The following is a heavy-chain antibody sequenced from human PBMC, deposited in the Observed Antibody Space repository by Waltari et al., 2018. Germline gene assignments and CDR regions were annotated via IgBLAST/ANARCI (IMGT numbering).Heavy chain of an antibody. Sequence: QVQLQESGPGLVKPSETLSLTCTVSGGSISSYYWSWIRQPAGKGLEWIGRIYTSGSTNYNPPLTSRVTMSVDTSKNQFSLKLSSVTAADTAVYYCARDGGYIGSSGWWDSWGQGTLVTVSS. CDR1: GGSISSYY. V-gene: IGHV4-4*07. CDR3: ARDGGYIGSSGWWDS. J-gene: IGHJ5*01. D-gene: IGHD6-19*01. CDR2: IYTSGST.